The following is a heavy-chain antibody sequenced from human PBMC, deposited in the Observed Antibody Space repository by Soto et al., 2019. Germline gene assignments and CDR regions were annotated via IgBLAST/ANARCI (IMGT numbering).Heavy chain of an antibody. Sequence: PGGSLRLSCAASGFTFDDYAMHWVRQAPGKGLEWVSGISWNSGSIGYADSVKGRFTISRDNAKNSLYLQMNSLRAEDTALYYCAKGSGSDRSDAFDIWGQGTMVTGSS. D-gene: IGHD1-26*01. CDR2: ISWNSGSI. CDR3: AKGSGSDRSDAFDI. CDR1: GFTFDDYA. V-gene: IGHV3-9*01. J-gene: IGHJ3*02.